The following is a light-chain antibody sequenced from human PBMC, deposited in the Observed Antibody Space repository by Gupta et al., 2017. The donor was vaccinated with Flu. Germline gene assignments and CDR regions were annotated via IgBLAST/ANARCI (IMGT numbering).Light chain of an antibody. Sequence: EIVLTQSPATLSLSPGERATLSCRDSPSASSNLAWYQQKPGQATSLLIYDASNRATGIPTMFSGSCAVTVITLTISKVEPESFALYFCQHRRSWPLTFGGATKVEIK. CDR1: PSASSN. J-gene: IGKJ4*01. CDR3: QHRRSWPLT. V-gene: IGKV3-11*01. CDR2: DAS.